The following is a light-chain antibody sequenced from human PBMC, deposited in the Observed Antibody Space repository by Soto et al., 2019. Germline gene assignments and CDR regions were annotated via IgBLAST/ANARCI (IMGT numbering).Light chain of an antibody. V-gene: IGKV3-15*01. Sequence: EIVMTQSACTLSGSPGERATLSCRASQSVSSNLAWYQQKPGQAPRLLIYGASTRATGIPARFSGRGYGTEFNLTISSLQSEDFAIYYCQQYNEWPWTFGQGTKVDIK. CDR3: QQYNEWPWT. CDR2: GAS. CDR1: QSVSSN. J-gene: IGKJ1*01.